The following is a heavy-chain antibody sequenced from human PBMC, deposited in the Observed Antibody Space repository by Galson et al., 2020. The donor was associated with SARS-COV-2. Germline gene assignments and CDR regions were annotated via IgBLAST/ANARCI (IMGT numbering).Heavy chain of an antibody. CDR2: ISHSGST. CDR3: ARGGSRPIMAFDYYYGYMDI. V-gene: IGHV4-34*01. J-gene: IGHJ6*03. D-gene: IGHD3-10*01. CDR1: GGSFSDYS. Sequence: SETLSLTCAVYGGSFSDYSWTWVRQPPGKGLEWIGEISHSGSTNYSPSLKSRVFMSVDTSKNQFSLKLRSVTAADTAVYYCARGGSRPIMAFDYYYGYMDIWGEGTTVTVSS.